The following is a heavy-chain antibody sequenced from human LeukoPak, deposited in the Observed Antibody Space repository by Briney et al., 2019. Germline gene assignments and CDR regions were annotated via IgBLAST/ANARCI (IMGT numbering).Heavy chain of an antibody. J-gene: IGHJ4*02. D-gene: IGHD5-24*01. Sequence: GRSLRLSCAASGFTFNSFALHCVRQAPGKGLEWVALISDDVNNKYSADSVKGRFTISRDTSKNTLYLQMNSLRAEDTAVYYCAREVYGYYFDHWGQGTLVTVSS. CDR3: AREVYGYYFDH. CDR1: GFTFNSFA. V-gene: IGHV3-30*16. CDR2: ISDDVNNK.